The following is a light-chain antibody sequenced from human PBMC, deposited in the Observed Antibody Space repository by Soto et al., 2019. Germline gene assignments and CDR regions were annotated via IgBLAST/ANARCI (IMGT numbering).Light chain of an antibody. J-gene: IGLJ1*01. CDR3: SSYRRGSTYV. V-gene: IGLV2-14*03. CDR2: DVS. Sequence: QSVLTRPASVSGYPGQSISVSCTGTCSDVGGYNYVSWYQQHPVKAPRLLIYDVSNRPSGVSNRFSGSKSGNTASLTISGLQAEDEADYYCSSYRRGSTYVFGTGTKVTVL. CDR1: CSDVGGYNY.